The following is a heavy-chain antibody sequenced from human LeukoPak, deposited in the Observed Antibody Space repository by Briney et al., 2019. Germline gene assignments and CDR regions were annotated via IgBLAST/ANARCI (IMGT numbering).Heavy chain of an antibody. J-gene: IGHJ5*01. V-gene: IGHV4-4*07. CDR1: GGSLTYYY. Sequence: SETLSLTCTVSGGSLTYYYWSWVRQPAGKGLEWIGRIHTSGSTNYNYSLKSRVTMSIDTSKNQFSLRLTSVTAADTAVYYCARIPSVLKDSAWYEAWLDSWGQGTLVTVSS. CDR2: IHTSGST. D-gene: IGHD6-19*01. CDR3: ARIPSVLKDSAWYEAWLDS.